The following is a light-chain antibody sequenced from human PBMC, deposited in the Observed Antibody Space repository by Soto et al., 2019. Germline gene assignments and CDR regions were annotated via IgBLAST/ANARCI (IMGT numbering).Light chain of an antibody. J-gene: IGKJ3*01. CDR3: QQYSSSPPEFT. V-gene: IGKV3-20*01. CDR2: GAS. CDR1: QSVGSSY. Sequence: EIVLTQSPGTLSVSPGERVTLSCRASQSVGSSYLAWYQQRPGQAPRLLIFGASYRATGIPDRFSGSGSGTDFTLTISRLEPEDFAVYSCQQYSSSPPEFTFGPGTKVDSK.